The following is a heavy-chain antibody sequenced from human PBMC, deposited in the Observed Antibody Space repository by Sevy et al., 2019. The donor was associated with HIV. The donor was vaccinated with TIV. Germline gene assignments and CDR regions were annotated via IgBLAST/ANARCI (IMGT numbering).Heavy chain of an antibody. CDR3: AKDRGRVSPFDY. J-gene: IGHJ4*02. D-gene: IGHD6-6*01. CDR1: GFSFSRSP. Sequence: GGSLRLSCAASGFSFSRSPMHWVRQAPGKGLEWVAVMSYNGNKKYNGDSVKGRFTISRDNSKNTLYLQMNSLRAEDTAVYYCAKDRGRVSPFDYWGQGTLVTVSS. V-gene: IGHV3-30*04. CDR2: MSYNGNKK.